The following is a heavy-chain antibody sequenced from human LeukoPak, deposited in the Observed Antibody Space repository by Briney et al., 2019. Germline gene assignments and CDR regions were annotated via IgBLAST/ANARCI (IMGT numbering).Heavy chain of an antibody. CDR3: ARDSLGQWLVLDS. CDR1: GFIFSTNY. J-gene: IGHJ4*02. Sequence: PGGSLSLSCAASGFIFSTNYMSWVRQAPGQGLEWVSVMYSGGSTYYADSVKGRFTISRDDSKNTVYLQMDSLRAEDTAVYYCARDSLGQWLVLDSWGQGTLVTVSS. V-gene: IGHV3-53*01. D-gene: IGHD6-19*01. CDR2: MYSGGST.